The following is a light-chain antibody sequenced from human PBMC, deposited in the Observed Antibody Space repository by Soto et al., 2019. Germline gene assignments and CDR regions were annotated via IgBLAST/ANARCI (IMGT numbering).Light chain of an antibody. CDR2: HAS. CDR3: QQYNNWPLT. J-gene: IGKJ4*01. CDR1: QNIYNN. Sequence: EIVMTQSPATLSVSPGERANLSCRADQNIYNNLAWYQQKPGQAPRLLIYHASSRATGIPARFSGSGSGTDFTLTITSLQSEDFAVYYCQQYNNWPLTFGGGTKVEIK. V-gene: IGKV3-15*01.